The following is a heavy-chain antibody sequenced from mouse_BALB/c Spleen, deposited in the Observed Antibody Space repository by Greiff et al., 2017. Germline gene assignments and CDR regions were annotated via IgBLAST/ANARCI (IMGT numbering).Heavy chain of an antibody. J-gene: IGHJ1*01. CDR2: ISSGSSTI. V-gene: IGHV5-17*02. D-gene: IGHD2-4*01. Sequence: EVKLVESGGGLVQPGGSRKLSCAASGFTFSSFGMHWVRQAPEKGLEWVAYISSGSSTIYYADTVKGRFTISRDNPKNTLFLQMTSLRSEDTAMYYCALSTMITYWYFDVWGAGTTVTVSS. CDR3: ALSTMITYWYFDV. CDR1: GFTFSSFG.